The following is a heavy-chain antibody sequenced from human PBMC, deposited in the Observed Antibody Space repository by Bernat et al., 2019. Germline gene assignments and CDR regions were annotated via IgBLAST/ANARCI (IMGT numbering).Heavy chain of an antibody. V-gene: IGHV3-23*01. CDR1: GFTFSSYA. J-gene: IGHJ4*02. Sequence: EVQLLESGGGLVQPGGSLRLSCAASGFTFSSYAMSWVRQAPGKGLEWVSDISAGGTGIYYADSVKGRFTISRDNTKNTLYLPMNSMRAEETALYSCAKEGVVTVASVRSLYYFDYWGQGTLVTVSS. CDR3: AKEGVVTVASVRSLYYFDY. D-gene: IGHD5-12*01. CDR2: ISAGGTGI.